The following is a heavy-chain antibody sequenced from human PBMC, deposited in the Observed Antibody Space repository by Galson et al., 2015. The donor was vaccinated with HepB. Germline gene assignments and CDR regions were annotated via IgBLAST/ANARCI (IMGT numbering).Heavy chain of an antibody. J-gene: IGHJ3*02. CDR3: TIVNAFGAFDI. V-gene: IGHV3-9*01. CDR2: ISWNSGSI. CDR1: GSTFDDYA. D-gene: IGHD3-10*01. Sequence: SLRLSCAASGSTFDDYAMHWVRQAPGKGLEWVSGISWNSGSIGYADSVKGRFTISRDNAKNSLYLQMNSLRAEDTALYYCTIVNAFGAFDIWGQGTMVTVSS.